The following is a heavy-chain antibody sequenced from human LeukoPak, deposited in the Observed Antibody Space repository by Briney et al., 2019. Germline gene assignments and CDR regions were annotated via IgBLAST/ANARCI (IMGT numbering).Heavy chain of an antibody. J-gene: IGHJ3*01. CDR3: ARGGGDHAFDV. D-gene: IGHD2-21*02. V-gene: IGHV3-74*01. CDR1: GFTFSTYW. Sequence: GGSLRLSCAASGFTFSTYWMHWVRQGPGKGLVWVSRIDSDGSTTIYADSVKGRFTISRGNAKNTLYLQMDSLRAEDTAVYYCARGGGDHAFDVWGQGTMVTVSS. CDR2: IDSDGSTT.